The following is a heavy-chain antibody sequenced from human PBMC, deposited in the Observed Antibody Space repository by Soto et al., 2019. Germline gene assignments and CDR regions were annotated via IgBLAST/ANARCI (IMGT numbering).Heavy chain of an antibody. CDR3: AYCDGTRVRGGRSSPYEIDV. V-gene: IGHV1-69*01. J-gene: IGHJ6*02. CDR2: IIPTFGTG. CDR1: GGTFNNYA. D-gene: IGHD3-10*01. Sequence: QVLLVQSGPEVKKPGSSVKVSCKASGGTFNNYAINWVRQAPGKGLEWMGGIIPTFGTGNHAQKFQGRVSITAVASTTTTNMALNRLRSEETAISDCAYCDGTRVRGGRSSPYEIDVWGQGTTVIVSS.